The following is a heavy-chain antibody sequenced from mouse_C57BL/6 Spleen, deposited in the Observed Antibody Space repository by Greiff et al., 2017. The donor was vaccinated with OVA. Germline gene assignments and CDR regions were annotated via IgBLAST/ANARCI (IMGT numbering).Heavy chain of an antibody. V-gene: IGHV1-69*01. J-gene: IGHJ1*03. Sequence: QVQLQQPGAELVMPGASVKLSCKASGYTFTSYWMHWVKQRPGQGLEWIGEIDPSDSYTNYNQKFKGKSTLTVDKSSSTAYMQLSSLTSEDSAVYYCASSYYYGSSHWYFDVWGTGTTVTVSS. CDR1: GYTFTSYW. D-gene: IGHD1-1*01. CDR3: ASSYYYGSSHWYFDV. CDR2: IDPSDSYT.